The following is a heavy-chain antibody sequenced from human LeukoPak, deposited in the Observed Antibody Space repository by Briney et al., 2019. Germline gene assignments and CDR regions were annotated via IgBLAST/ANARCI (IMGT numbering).Heavy chain of an antibody. CDR3: ARDSTAWYSGSYYVDAFDI. Sequence: GASVKVSCKASGGTFSSYAISWVRQAPGQGLEWMGGIISIFGTANYAQKFQGRVTITADESTSTAYMELSSLRSEDTAVYYCARDSTAWYSGSYYVDAFDIWGQGTMVTVSS. J-gene: IGHJ3*02. CDR1: GGTFSSYA. V-gene: IGHV1-69*01. CDR2: IISIFGTA. D-gene: IGHD1-26*01.